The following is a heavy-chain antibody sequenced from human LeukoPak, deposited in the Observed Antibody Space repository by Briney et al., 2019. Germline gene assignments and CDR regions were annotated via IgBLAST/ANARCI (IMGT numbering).Heavy chain of an antibody. CDR3: ARGVSKDWLYGPNFDY. J-gene: IGHJ4*02. Sequence: SETLSLTCTVSGGSISRYYWTWIRQPPGKGLEWIGYISYSGTTNYHPSLKSRVTISVDTSRNQFSLKLSSVTAADTAVYYCARGVSKDWLYGPNFDYWGQGTLVTVSS. CDR2: ISYSGTT. CDR1: GGSISRYY. D-gene: IGHD3-9*01. V-gene: IGHV4-59*01.